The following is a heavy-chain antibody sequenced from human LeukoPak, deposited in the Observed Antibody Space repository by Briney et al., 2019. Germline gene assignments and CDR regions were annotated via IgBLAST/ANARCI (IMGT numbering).Heavy chain of an antibody. J-gene: IGHJ3*02. D-gene: IGHD5-12*01. CDR2: IYYSGST. V-gene: IGHV4-61*01. CDR3: ARAKWLRSAAFDI. Sequence: SETLSLTCTVSGYSISSGYFWGWIRQPPGKGLEWIGYIYYSGSTNYNPSLKSRVTISVDTSKNQFSLKLSSVTAADTAVYYCARAKWLRSAAFDIWGQGTMVTVSS. CDR1: GYSISSGYF.